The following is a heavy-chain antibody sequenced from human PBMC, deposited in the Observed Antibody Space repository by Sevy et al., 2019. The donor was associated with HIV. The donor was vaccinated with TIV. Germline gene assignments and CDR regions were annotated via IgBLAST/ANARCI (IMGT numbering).Heavy chain of an antibody. CDR3: ASQKTYYDFWSGYYRNYYYYYMDV. J-gene: IGHJ6*03. D-gene: IGHD3-3*01. V-gene: IGHV6-1*01. CDR2: TYYRSKWYN. Sequence: SQTLSLTCAISGDSVSSNSAAWNWIRQSPSRGLEWLGRTYYRSKWYNDYAVSVKSRITINPDTSKNQFSLQLNSVTPEDTAVDYCASQKTYYDFWSGYYRNYYYYYMDVWGKGTTVTVSS. CDR1: GDSVSSNSAA.